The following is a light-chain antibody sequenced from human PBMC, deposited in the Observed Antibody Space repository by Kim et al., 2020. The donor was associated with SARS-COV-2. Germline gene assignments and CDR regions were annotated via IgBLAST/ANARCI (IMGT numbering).Light chain of an antibody. V-gene: IGLV1-44*01. CDR2: GNN. Sequence: ELTQPPSASGTPGQTVTISCSGSISNTGSNAVKWYQQLPRTAPKLLIFGNNQRPSGVPDRFSGSKSGTSASLAISGLQSEDEADYYCATWDDSLNGWVFGGGTKVTVL. J-gene: IGLJ3*02. CDR1: ISNTGSNA. CDR3: ATWDDSLNGWV.